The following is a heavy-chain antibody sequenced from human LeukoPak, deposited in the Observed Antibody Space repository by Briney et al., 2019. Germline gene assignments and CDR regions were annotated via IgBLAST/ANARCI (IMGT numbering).Heavy chain of an antibody. J-gene: IGHJ3*02. CDR1: GGSISSYY. CDR2: ISYSGST. CDR3: ARGPYSYDSSGAFDI. D-gene: IGHD3-22*01. V-gene: IGHV4-59*08. Sequence: SETLSLTCSVSGGSISSYYWNWIRQPPGKGLEWIGSISYSGSTNYNPSLESRVTISVDTSKNQFSLKLSSVTAADTAVYFCARGPYSYDSSGAFDIWGQGTMVTVSS.